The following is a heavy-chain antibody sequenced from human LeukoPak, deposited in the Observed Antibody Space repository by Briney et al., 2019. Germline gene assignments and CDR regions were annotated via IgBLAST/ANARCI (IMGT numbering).Heavy chain of an antibody. J-gene: IGHJ4*02. D-gene: IGHD3-16*01. CDR2: INPNSGGT. CDR3: ARAYMITFGGPDY. V-gene: IGHV1-2*02. CDR1: GYTFTGYY. Sequence: ASVKVSCKASGYTFTGYYMHWVRQAPGQGLEWMGWINPNSGGTNYAQKFQGGVTITRDTSISTAYMELSRLRSDDTAVYYCARAYMITFGGPDYWGQGTLVTVSS.